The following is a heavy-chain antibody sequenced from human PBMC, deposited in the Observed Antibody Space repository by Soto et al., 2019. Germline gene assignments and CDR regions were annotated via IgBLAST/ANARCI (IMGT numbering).Heavy chain of an antibody. D-gene: IGHD5-18*01. J-gene: IGHJ4*01. CDR1: GFSFSSYD. CDR2: IIGNSGTT. Sequence: VSLRLSCVASGFSFSSYDMSWVRQAPGKGLEWVSSIIGNSGTTYYADSVKGRFTISRDNSKNTLYLQMSRLGAEDTAAYYCAKGSTYSFYFDHWGQGTLVTVSS. CDR3: AKGSTYSFYFDH. V-gene: IGHV3-23*01.